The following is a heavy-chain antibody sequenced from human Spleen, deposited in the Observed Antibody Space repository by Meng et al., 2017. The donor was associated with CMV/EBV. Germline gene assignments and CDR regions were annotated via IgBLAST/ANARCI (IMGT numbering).Heavy chain of an antibody. CDR3: ARRPYSNYDFDY. J-gene: IGHJ4*02. CDR2: IYPGNSET. Sequence: GESLKISCKGSGYSFTTYWIAWVRQMPGKGLEWMGIIYPGNSETRYSSSFQGQVTISADKSINTAYLQWSSLKASDTAIYYCARRPYSNYDFDYWGQGALVTVSS. CDR1: GYSFTTYW. V-gene: IGHV5-51*01. D-gene: IGHD4-11*01.